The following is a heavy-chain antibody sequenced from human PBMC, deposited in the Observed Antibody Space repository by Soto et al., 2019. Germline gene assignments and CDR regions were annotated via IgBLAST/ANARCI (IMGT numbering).Heavy chain of an antibody. CDR1: GGTFSSYA. V-gene: IGHV1-69*06. J-gene: IGHJ6*02. CDR2: IIPIFGTA. Sequence: GASVKVSCKASGGTFSSYAISWVRQAPGQGLEWMGGIIPIFGTANYAQKFQGRVTITADKSTSTAYMELSSLRSEDTAVYYCATGYYDSSGYRVYYGMDVWGQGTTVTVSS. D-gene: IGHD3-22*01. CDR3: ATGYYDSSGYRVYYGMDV.